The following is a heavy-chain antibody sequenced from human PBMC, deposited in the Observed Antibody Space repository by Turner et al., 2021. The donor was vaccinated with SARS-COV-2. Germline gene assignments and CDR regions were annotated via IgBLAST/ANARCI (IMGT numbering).Heavy chain of an antibody. CDR2: ISGSGGST. V-gene: IGHV3-23*01. D-gene: IGHD6-13*01. CDR3: AKKSSSWLYFDY. Sequence: EVQVLESGGGLVQPGGSLRLSCVTSGFTFNSYGMSWVRQAPGKGLEWVSSISGSGGSTFYPDSVKGRFIISRYNSKNTLYLEMNSLRAEDTAIYYCAKKSSSWLYFDYWGQGALVTVSS. J-gene: IGHJ4*02. CDR1: GFTFNSYG.